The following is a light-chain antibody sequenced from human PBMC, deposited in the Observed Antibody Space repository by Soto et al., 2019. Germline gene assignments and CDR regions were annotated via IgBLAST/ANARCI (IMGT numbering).Light chain of an antibody. CDR3: CSYAGTYTLV. J-gene: IGLJ2*01. CDR1: STDVGGYNY. CDR2: DVS. V-gene: IGLV2-11*01. Sequence: QSVLTQPRSVSGSPGQPVTISCTGTSTDVGGYNYVSWYQQYPGKAPKLMISDVSERPSGVPDRFSGSKSGNTASLTISGLQAEDEADYYCCSYAGTYTLVFGGGTKLTVL.